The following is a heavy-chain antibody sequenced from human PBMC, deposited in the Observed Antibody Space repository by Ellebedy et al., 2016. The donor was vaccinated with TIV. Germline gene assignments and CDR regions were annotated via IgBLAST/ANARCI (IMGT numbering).Heavy chain of an antibody. CDR3: ARDFKGGERITMVRAAPAANENWFDP. Sequence: ASVKVSCKASGGTFSSYAISWVRQAPGQGLEWMGWINPNSGGTNYAQKFQGRVTMTRDTSISTAYMELSRLSSDDTAVYYCARDFKGGERITMVRAAPAANENWFDPWGQGTLVTVSS. D-gene: IGHD3-10*01. J-gene: IGHJ5*02. CDR1: GGTFSSYA. CDR2: INPNSGGT. V-gene: IGHV1-2*02.